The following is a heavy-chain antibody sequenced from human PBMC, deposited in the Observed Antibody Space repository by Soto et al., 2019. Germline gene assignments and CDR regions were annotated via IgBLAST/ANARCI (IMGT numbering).Heavy chain of an antibody. CDR2: MNTNTGNT. CDR3: ARVVRFFGGHAGY. CDR1: GYTFTEFD. D-gene: IGHD3-3*01. Sequence: ASVKVSCKASGYTFTEFDINWVRQAPGQGLEWMGWMNTNTGNTGYAQKFQGRVTMTRDTSISTAYMELRRLRSEDTAVYYCARVVRFFGGHAGYWGQGTLVTVSS. J-gene: IGHJ4*02. V-gene: IGHV1-8*01.